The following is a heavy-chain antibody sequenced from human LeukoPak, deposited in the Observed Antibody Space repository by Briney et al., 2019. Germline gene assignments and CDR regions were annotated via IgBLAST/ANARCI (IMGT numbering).Heavy chain of an antibody. CDR3: ARDQSPYCGGDCFGSRPSSAFDI. Sequence: PGRSLRLSCAASGFTFSGYGMHWVRQAPGKGLEWVAVIWYDGSNKYYADSVKGRFTISRDNSKNTLYLQMNSLRAEDTAVYYCARDQSPYCGGDCFGSRPSSAFDIWGQGTMVTVSS. D-gene: IGHD2-21*02. V-gene: IGHV3-33*01. CDR1: GFTFSGYG. J-gene: IGHJ3*02. CDR2: IWYDGSNK.